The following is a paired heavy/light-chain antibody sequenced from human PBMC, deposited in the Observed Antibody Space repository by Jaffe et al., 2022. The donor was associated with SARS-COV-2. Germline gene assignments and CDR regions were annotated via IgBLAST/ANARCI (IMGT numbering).Light chain of an antibody. V-gene: IGLV2-18*02. J-gene: IGLJ2*01. Sequence: QSALTQPPSVSGSPGQSVTISCTGTSSDVGSYNRVSWYQQPPGTAPKLMIYEVSNRPSGVPDRFSGSKSGNTASLTISGLQAEDEADYYCSSSTSYSTVIFGGGTKLTVL. CDR2: EVS. CDR1: SSDVGSYNR. CDR3: SSSTSYSTVI.
Heavy chain of an antibody. V-gene: IGHV4-59*01. J-gene: IGHJ4*02. CDR1: GGSITTYY. Sequence: QVQLQEWGPGLVKPSETLSLTCTVSGGSITTYYWSWIRQPPGKGLEWIGYISYSGSPNYNPSLKSRVTMSVDTSRNQFSLKLSSVTAADTAVYYCARGGRGYIFAIDFWGQGTLVTVSS. CDR2: ISYSGSP. D-gene: IGHD5-18*01. CDR3: ARGGRGYIFAIDF.